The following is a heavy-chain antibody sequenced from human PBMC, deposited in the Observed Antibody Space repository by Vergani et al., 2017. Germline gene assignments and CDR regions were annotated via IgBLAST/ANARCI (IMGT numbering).Heavy chain of an antibody. Sequence: QITLKESGPTLVKPTQTLTLTCTFSGFSLNTRGVSVAWIRQPPGKALDWLALIYWNDDQLYSPSLNNRVTITKDTSNNQVVLTMTNMDYVDTGTYYCIYRKTECGTTGCFYPFDYYYYMDVWGKGTTVTVSS. V-gene: IGHV2-5*04. CDR2: IYWNDDQ. J-gene: IGHJ6*03. D-gene: IGHD1-7*01. CDR1: GFSLNTRGVS. CDR3: IYRKTECGTTGCFYPFDYYYYMDV.